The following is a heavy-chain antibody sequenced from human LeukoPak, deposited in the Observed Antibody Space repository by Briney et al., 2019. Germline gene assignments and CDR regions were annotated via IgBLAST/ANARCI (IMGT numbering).Heavy chain of an antibody. Sequence: ASVKVPCKASGGTFSSYAISWVRQAPGQGLEWMGRISAYNGNTKYAQKFQGRVTMTTDTSTSTAYMELRSLRSDDTAVYCCASIGLDSSGYYYLGYFHHWGQGTLVTVSS. CDR1: GGTFSSYA. V-gene: IGHV1-18*01. J-gene: IGHJ1*01. D-gene: IGHD3-22*01. CDR3: ASIGLDSSGYYYLGYFHH. CDR2: ISAYNGNT.